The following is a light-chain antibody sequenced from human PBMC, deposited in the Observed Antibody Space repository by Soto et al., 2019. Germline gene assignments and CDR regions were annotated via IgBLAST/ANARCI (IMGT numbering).Light chain of an antibody. J-gene: IGKJ5*01. Sequence: EILMTQSPDTLSVSPGESATLSCRASQRVYSNLAWYQQRPGQAPRLLIYGASTRATGIPVRFSGGGSGTEFTLTISSLQSEDFAVYYCQQYHKWPITFGQGTRLEIK. CDR2: GAS. CDR3: QQYHKWPIT. CDR1: QRVYSN. V-gene: IGKV3-15*01.